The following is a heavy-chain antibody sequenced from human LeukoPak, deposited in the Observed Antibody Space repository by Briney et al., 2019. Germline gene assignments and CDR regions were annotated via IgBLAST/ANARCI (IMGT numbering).Heavy chain of an antibody. CDR3: ASRPPQSTVTYTDY. V-gene: IGHV1-2*02. J-gene: IGHJ4*02. CDR1: GYTFTGYY. CDR2: INPNSGGT. D-gene: IGHD4-17*01. Sequence: GASVKVSCKASGYTFTGYYTHWVRQAPGQGLEWMGWINPNSGGTNYAQKFQGRVTMTRDTSISTAYMELSRLRSDDTAVYYCASRPPQSTVTYTDYWGQGTLVTVSS.